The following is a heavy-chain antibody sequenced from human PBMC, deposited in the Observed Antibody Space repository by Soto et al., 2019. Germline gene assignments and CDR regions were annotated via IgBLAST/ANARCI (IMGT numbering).Heavy chain of an antibody. V-gene: IGHV3-48*03. D-gene: IGHD2-2*01. Sequence: GGSLRVSFAASGFAFPNYEMKWVRQAPGKGPEWISYISSSGTNIHYEDYVRVSFTISRDNAKNSLYLLMNGLRTDDTAIYYCASRPQSGLPGHXWGQGALLTVSX. J-gene: IGHJ4*02. CDR3: ASRPQSGLPGHX. CDR1: GFAFPNYE. CDR2: ISSSGTNI.